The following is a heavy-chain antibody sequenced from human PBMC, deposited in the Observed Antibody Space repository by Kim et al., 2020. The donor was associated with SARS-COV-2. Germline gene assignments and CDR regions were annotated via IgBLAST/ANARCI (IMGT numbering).Heavy chain of an antibody. J-gene: IGHJ4*02. CDR3: ARDLLGTGDCGGDCRDY. D-gene: IGHD2-21*02. V-gene: IGHV3-66*01. Sequence: VKGRFTISRDNSKNTLYLQMNSLRAEDTAVYYCARDLLGTGDCGGDCRDYWGQGTLVTVSS.